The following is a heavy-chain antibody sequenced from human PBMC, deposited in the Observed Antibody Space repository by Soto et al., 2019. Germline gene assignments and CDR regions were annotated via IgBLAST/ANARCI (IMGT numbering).Heavy chain of an antibody. CDR1: GFTFSSYS. V-gene: IGHV3-21*01. J-gene: IGHJ6*02. Sequence: GGSLRLSCAASGFTFSSYSMNWVRQAPGKGLEWVSSISSSSSYIYYADSVKGRSTISRDNAKNSLYLQMNSLRAEDTAVYYCARQYYYDSSGYYGPAKDNYYGMDVWGQGTTVTVSS. CDR2: ISSSSSYI. CDR3: ARQYYYDSSGYYGPAKDNYYGMDV. D-gene: IGHD3-22*01.